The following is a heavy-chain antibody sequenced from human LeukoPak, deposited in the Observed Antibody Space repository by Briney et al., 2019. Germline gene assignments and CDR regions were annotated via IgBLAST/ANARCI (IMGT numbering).Heavy chain of an antibody. CDR3: ARGGFLEWLTNEYYFDY. D-gene: IGHD3-3*01. J-gene: IGHJ4*02. V-gene: IGHV1-18*01. CDR2: ISAKNGNT. CDR1: GYTFTTYG. Sequence: ASVKVSCKASGYTFTTYGITWVRQAPGQGPEWMGWISAKNGNTNYAQNLQGRVTMTTDTSTSTSYMELRSLKSDDTAVYYCARGGFLEWLTNEYYFDYWGQGTLVTVSS.